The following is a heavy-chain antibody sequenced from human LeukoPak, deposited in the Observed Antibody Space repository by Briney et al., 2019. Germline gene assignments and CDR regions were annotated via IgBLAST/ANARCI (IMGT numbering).Heavy chain of an antibody. J-gene: IGHJ4*02. CDR2: ISYDGSNK. V-gene: IGHV3-30*04. Sequence: PGGSLRLSCAASGFTFSSYATHWVRQAPGKGLEWVAVISYDGSNKYYADSVKGRFTISRDNSKNTLYLQMNSLRAEDTAVYYCARTACSSTSFYKYSFDYWGQGTLVTVSS. CDR1: GFTFSSYA. CDR3: ARTACSSTSFYKYSFDY. D-gene: IGHD2-2*02.